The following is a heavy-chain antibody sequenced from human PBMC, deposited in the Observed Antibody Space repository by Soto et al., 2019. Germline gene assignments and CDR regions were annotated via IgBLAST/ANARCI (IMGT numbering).Heavy chain of an antibody. J-gene: IGHJ4*02. CDR1: GFTFSSYG. Sequence: QVQLVESGGGVVQPGRSLRLSCAASGFTFSSYGMQWVRQAPGKGLEWMAVISNEGDYQYYADSVKGRFTISRDNSKNRLYLQMDTLRPEATGVYFCAKSRACSSWYEGDSWGQGTLVTVSS. D-gene: IGHD6-13*01. CDR3: AKSRACSSWYEGDS. CDR2: ISNEGDYQ. V-gene: IGHV3-30*18.